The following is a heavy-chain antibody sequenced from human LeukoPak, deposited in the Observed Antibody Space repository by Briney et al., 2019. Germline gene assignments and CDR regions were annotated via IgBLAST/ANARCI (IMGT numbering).Heavy chain of an antibody. J-gene: IGHJ4*02. Sequence: SETLSLTCTVSGGSISSGGYYWSWIRQHPGKGLEWIGYIYYSGSTYYNPSLKSRVTISVDTSKNQFSLKLSSVTAADTAVYYCARVSSLYSYGLPLDYWGQGTLVTVSS. D-gene: IGHD5-18*01. CDR2: IYYSGST. CDR1: GGSISSGGYY. V-gene: IGHV4-31*03. CDR3: ARVSSLYSYGLPLDY.